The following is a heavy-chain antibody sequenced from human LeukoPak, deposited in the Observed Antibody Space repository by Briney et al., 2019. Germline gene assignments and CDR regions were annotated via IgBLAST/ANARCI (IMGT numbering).Heavy chain of an antibody. J-gene: IGHJ4*02. V-gene: IGHV1-46*01. Sequence: ASVKVSCKASGYSFTSYYMHWVRHAPGQGLEWMGIINPSGGSASYAQKFQGRVTMTSDTSTSTVYMEVSSLRSEDTAVYYCARVFTPGRFDYWGQGTLVTVSS. CDR3: ARVFTPGRFDY. CDR2: INPSGGSA. CDR1: GYSFTSYY.